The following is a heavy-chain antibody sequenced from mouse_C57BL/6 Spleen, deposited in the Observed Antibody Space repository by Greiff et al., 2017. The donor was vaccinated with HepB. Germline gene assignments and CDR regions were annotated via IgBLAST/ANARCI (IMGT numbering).Heavy chain of an antibody. Sequence: QVQLQQSGPELVKPGASVKLSCKASGYTFTSYDINWVKQRPGQGLEWIGWIYPRDGSTKYNEKFKGKATLTVDTSSSTAYMELHSLTSEDSAVYFCARKTDYDYDGDWYFDVWGTGTTVTVSS. D-gene: IGHD2-4*01. CDR1: GYTFTSYD. V-gene: IGHV1-85*01. J-gene: IGHJ1*03. CDR2: IYPRDGST. CDR3: ARKTDYDYDGDWYFDV.